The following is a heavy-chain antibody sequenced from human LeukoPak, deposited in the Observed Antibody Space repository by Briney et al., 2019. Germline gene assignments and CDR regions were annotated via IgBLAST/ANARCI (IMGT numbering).Heavy chain of an antibody. CDR1: GYTFSTYG. J-gene: IGHJ4*02. V-gene: IGHV1-18*01. D-gene: IGHD3-22*01. CDR3: ARDLSTRHSDTSGYSPSDY. Sequence: VASVKVSCKASGYTFSTYGISWVRQAPGQGPEWMGWISAYNGNTYYAQKVQGRVTMTTDTSTNTAFMELRGLRSDDTAVYYCARDLSTRHSDTSGYSPSDYWGQGSLVTVSP. CDR2: ISAYNGNT.